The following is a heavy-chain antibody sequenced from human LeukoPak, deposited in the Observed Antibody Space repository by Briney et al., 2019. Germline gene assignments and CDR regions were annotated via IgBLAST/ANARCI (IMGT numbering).Heavy chain of an antibody. J-gene: IGHJ3*02. D-gene: IGHD3-10*01. Sequence: PSETLSLTCTVSGGSVSSGSYYWSWIRQPPGKGLEWIGYIYYSGSTNYNPSLKSRVTISVDTSKNQFSLKLGSVTAADTAVYYCARERGYYGSESHNDAFDIWGQGTMVTVSS. CDR2: IYYSGST. V-gene: IGHV4-61*01. CDR3: ARERGYYGSESHNDAFDI. CDR1: GGSVSSGSYY.